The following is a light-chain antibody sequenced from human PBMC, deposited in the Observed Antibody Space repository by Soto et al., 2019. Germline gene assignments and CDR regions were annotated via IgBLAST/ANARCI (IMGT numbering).Light chain of an antibody. CDR3: CSYAGSSTFLV. CDR1: SSDVGSYNL. V-gene: IGLV2-23*02. Sequence: QSVLTQPASVYGSPGQSITISCTGTSSDVGSYNLVSWYQQHPGKAPKLMIYEVSKRPSGVSNRFSGSKSGNTASLTISGLQAEDEADYYCCSYAGSSTFLVFGTGTKVTVL. CDR2: EVS. J-gene: IGLJ1*01.